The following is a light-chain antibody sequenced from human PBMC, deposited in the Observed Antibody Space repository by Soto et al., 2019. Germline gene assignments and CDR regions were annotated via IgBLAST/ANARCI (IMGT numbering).Light chain of an antibody. CDR1: QRFRNKY. CDR3: QQYGSSPPYT. CDR2: GSS. Sequence: EVVLTQSPGTLSLSPGERATLSCRASQRFRNKYLAWYQQKPGQAPRLLIFGSSDRATGIPDRFSGSGSGTDFTLTISRLEPEDFAVYYCQQYGSSPPYTFGQGTKLEIK. V-gene: IGKV3-20*01. J-gene: IGKJ2*01.